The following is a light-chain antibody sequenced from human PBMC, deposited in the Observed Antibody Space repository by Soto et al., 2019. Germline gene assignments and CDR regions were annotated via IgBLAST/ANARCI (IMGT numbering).Light chain of an antibody. CDR2: DVT. CDR3: CSYAGSYTHV. Sequence: QSVLTQPASVSGSPGQSITISCTGTSSDVGGYNFVSWYQHHPGKAPKLMIFDVTNRPSGVSNRFSGSKSGNTASLTISGLQAEDEADYYCCSYAGSYTHVFGTGTKVTVL. CDR1: SSDVGGYNF. V-gene: IGLV2-14*03. J-gene: IGLJ1*01.